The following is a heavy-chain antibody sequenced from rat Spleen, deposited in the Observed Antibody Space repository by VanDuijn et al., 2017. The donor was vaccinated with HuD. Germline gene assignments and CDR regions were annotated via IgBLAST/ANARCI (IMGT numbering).Heavy chain of an antibody. J-gene: IGHJ2*01. CDR1: GFTFSKYW. V-gene: IGHV5-58*01. Sequence: EVQLVETGGGLVQPGRSLKLSCVASGFTFSKYWMYWFRQAPGKGLEWLSAINLDGGSTEYPESVKGRFTISRDNAENKVYLQMNSLKSEDTATYYCATSGYTTDYYYPLVGYWGQGVMVTVSS. CDR3: ATSGYTTDYYYPLVGY. D-gene: IGHD1-6*01. CDR2: INLDGGST.